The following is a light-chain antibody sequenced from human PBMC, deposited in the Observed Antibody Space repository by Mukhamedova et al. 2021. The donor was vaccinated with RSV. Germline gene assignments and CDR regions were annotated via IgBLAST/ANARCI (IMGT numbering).Light chain of an antibody. CDR2: DAS. V-gene: IGKV1-33*01. CDR3: HQFDHLPFS. J-gene: IGKJ2*03. Sequence: WYQRRVHGKAHNLLIYDASNLETGVPSRFSGSGSGTDFTVTISSLQPEDIATYYCHQFDHLPFSFGQGTKLEL.